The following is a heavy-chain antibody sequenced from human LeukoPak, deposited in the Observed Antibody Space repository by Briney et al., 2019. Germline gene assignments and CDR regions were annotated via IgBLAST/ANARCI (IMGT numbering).Heavy chain of an antibody. D-gene: IGHD5/OR15-5a*01. J-gene: IGHJ6*02. CDR1: GFTVSSNS. Sequence: GGSLRLSCAASGFTVSSNSMSWVRQAPGKGLEWVSVIYSGGSTYYADSVKGRFTISRDNSKNTLCLQMNSLRAEDTAVYYCATSLPPPDYYYGMDVWGQGTTVTVSS. CDR2: IYSGGST. V-gene: IGHV3-66*01. CDR3: ATSLPPPDYYYGMDV.